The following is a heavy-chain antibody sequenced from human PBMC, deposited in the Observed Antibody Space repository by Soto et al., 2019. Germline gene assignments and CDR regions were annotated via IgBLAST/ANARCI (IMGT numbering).Heavy chain of an antibody. CDR3: AKRASGSYFDY. J-gene: IGHJ4*02. D-gene: IGHD3-10*01. CDR1: SCSNYA. Sequence: SCSNYAMNWVRQAPGKGLEWISVISGSGGSTYYADSVKGRFTISRDNSKNTLYLQMNSLRAEDTAVYYCAKRASGSYFDYWSQGTLVTVSS. CDR2: ISGSGGST. V-gene: IGHV3-23*01.